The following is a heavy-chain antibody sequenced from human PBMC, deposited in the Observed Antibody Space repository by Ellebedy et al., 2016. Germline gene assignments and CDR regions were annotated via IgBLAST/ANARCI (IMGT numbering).Heavy chain of an antibody. CDR1: GFTFSRYG. D-gene: IGHD1-26*01. J-gene: IGHJ5*02. CDR2: ISNPGTAI. CDR3: AKADSGSFVKHVSWFDP. V-gene: IGHV3-48*04. Sequence: GESLKISCAASGFTFSRYGMTWVRQAPGKGLEWISFISNPGTAIYYAASVKGRFTVSRDNAQNSLYLQMKSLRAEDTALYYCAKADSGSFVKHVSWFDPWGQGTLVTVSS.